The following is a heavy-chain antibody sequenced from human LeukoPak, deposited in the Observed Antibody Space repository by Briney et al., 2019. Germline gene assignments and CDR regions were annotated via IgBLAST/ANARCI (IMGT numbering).Heavy chain of an antibody. J-gene: IGHJ4*02. CDR2: ISSSSSYI. D-gene: IGHD5-18*01. Sequence: PGGSLRLSCAASGFTFSSYSMNWVRQAPGKGPEWVSSISSSSSYIYYADSVKGRFTISRDNAKNSLYLQMNSLRAEDTAVYYCAREGYSYDPEDYWGQGTLVTVSS. CDR1: GFTFSSYS. V-gene: IGHV3-21*01. CDR3: AREGYSYDPEDY.